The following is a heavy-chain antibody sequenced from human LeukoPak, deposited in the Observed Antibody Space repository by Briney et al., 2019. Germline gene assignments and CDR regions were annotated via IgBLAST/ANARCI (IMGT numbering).Heavy chain of an antibody. CDR1: GGSISSYY. Sequence: PSETLSLTCTVSGGSISSYYWRWIRQPPGKGLEWIGYIYYSGSTNYNPSLKSRVTISVDTSKNQFSLKLSSVTAADTAVYYCARLSMVRGVDYWGQGTLVTVSS. J-gene: IGHJ4*02. CDR2: IYYSGST. D-gene: IGHD3-10*01. CDR3: ARLSMVRGVDY. V-gene: IGHV4-59*08.